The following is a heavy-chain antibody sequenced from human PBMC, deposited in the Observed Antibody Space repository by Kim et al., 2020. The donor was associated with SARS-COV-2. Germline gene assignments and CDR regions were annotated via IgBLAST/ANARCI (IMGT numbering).Heavy chain of an antibody. CDR1: GFTFSSYA. CDR2: ISGSGGST. CDR3: AKDAYSYGWERNHDAFDI. V-gene: IGHV3-23*01. J-gene: IGHJ3*02. Sequence: GGSLRLSCAASGFTFSSYAMSWVCQAPGKGLEWVSAISGSGGSTYYADSVKGRFTISRDNSKNTLYLQMNSLRAEDTAVYYCAKDAYSYGWERNHDAFDIWGQGTMVTVSS. D-gene: IGHD5-18*01.